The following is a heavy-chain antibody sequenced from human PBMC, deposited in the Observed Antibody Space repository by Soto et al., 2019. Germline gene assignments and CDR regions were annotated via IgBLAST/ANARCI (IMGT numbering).Heavy chain of an antibody. D-gene: IGHD2-21*02. CDR3: ARLGGYYQAFDQ. V-gene: IGHV4-34*01. CDR2: VDTSGIT. Sequence: PSETLSLTCAVYGGSLSDYSWTWIRQAPRRGLEWIGEVDTSGITNYNPSLESRVTFSIDTSNSQFSLKLNSVTAADTAVYYCARLGGYYQAFDQWGQGSLVTVSS. J-gene: IGHJ4*02. CDR1: GGSLSDYS.